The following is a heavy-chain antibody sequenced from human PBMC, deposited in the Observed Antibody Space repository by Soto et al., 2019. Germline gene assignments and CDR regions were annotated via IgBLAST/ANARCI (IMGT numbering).Heavy chain of an antibody. CDR3: AKERLARGFDY. Sequence: EVQLLDSGGGLVQPGGSLRLSGEASGFTFSNYAMNWVRQAPGKGLEWVLGISGGGDNTYYADSVKGRFTISRDNSKNTVFLQMNSLRAEDTAVYYCAKERLARGFDYWGQGTLVTVSS. V-gene: IGHV3-23*01. CDR2: ISGGGDNT. J-gene: IGHJ4*02. CDR1: GFTFSNYA.